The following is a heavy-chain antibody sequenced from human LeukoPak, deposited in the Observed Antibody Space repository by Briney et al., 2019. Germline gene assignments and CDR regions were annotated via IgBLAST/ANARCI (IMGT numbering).Heavy chain of an antibody. D-gene: IGHD6-13*01. CDR2: IRYDGSNK. CDR3: AKNGGYSSSWYSSREDANDY. J-gene: IGHJ4*02. Sequence: GGSLRLSCAASGFTFSSYGMHWVRQAPGKGLEWVAFIRYDGSNKYYADSVKGRFTISRDNSKNTLYLQMNSLRAEDTAVYYCAKNGGYSSSWYSSREDANDYWGQGTLVTVSS. CDR1: GFTFSSYG. V-gene: IGHV3-30*02.